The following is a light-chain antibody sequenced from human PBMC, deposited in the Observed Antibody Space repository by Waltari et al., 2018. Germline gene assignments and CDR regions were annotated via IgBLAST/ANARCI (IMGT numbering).Light chain of an antibody. Sequence: EIVMTLSPATLSVSPGETATLSCRASQSVSSNVAWYQKKPGQAPRLLIYDASTRATSIPAKFRGSGSGTEFTLTISSLQSEDFAVYYCQQYNRWPPITFGHGTRLEIE. CDR1: QSVSSN. CDR3: QQYNRWPPIT. V-gene: IGKV3-15*01. J-gene: IGKJ5*01. CDR2: DAS.